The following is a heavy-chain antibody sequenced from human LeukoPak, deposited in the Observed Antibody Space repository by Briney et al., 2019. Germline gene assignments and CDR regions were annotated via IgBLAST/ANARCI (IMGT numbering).Heavy chain of an antibody. V-gene: IGHV4-59*08. Sequence: SETLSLTCTVSGGSIRSYHWSWIRQSPGKALEWIAYINSRGDTKYNPSLKSRVTISMDTPKNKFSLKVSSVTDAGTALYFCARTTSNGSADYWGQGTQVTVSA. D-gene: IGHD2-8*01. CDR1: GGSIRSYH. CDR3: ARTTSNGSADY. J-gene: IGHJ4*02. CDR2: INSRGDT.